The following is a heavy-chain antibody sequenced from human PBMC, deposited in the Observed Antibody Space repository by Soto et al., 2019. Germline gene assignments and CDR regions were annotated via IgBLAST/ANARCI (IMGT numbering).Heavy chain of an antibody. V-gene: IGHV3-30-3*01. D-gene: IGHD4-17*01. CDR1: GFVFLNYA. CDR2: ISFDGSDL. J-gene: IGHJ6*02. CDR3: ARVGNYGDSPYYNYGSDV. Sequence: GGSLRLSCTASGFVFLNYAFHWVRQAPGKGLEWVAVISFDGSDLFHADSVKRRFTISRDNSRDTLYLQMNSPRADDTAVYYCARVGNYGDSPYYNYGSDVWGQGTTVTVSS.